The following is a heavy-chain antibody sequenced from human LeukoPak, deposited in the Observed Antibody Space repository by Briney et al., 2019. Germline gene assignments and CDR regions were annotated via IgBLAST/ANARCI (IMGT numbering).Heavy chain of an antibody. D-gene: IGHD3-10*01. CDR1: GFTFSSYW. V-gene: IGHV3-7*01. J-gene: IGHJ5*02. CDR2: IKQDGSEK. Sequence: PGGSLRLSCAASGFTFSSYWMSWVRQAPGKGLEWVANIKQDGSEKYYVDSVKGRFTISRDNAKNSLYLQMNSLRAEDTAVYYCARAQYYYGSGSKYNWFDHWGQGTLVNVSS. CDR3: ARAQYYYGSGSKYNWFDH.